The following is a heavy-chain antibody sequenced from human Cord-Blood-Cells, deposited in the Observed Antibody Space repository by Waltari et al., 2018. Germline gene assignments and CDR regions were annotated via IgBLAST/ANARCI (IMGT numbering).Heavy chain of an antibody. J-gene: IGHJ3*02. V-gene: IGHV1-69*09. Sequence: QEQLVPSVAAVQKPGSSVKVSCKDSGDTFSSYAIRWVRLAPGQGREWMGRIIPILGIANYAQKFQGRVTITADKSTSTAYMELSSLRAEDTAVYYCARGIGAAGNEAFDILGQGTMVTVSS. D-gene: IGHD6-13*01. CDR2: IIPILGIA. CDR3: ARGIGAAGNEAFDI. CDR1: GDTFSSYA.